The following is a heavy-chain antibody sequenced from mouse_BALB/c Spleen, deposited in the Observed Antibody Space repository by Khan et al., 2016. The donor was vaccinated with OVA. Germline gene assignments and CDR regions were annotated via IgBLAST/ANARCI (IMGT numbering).Heavy chain of an antibody. CDR2: INPSTGYT. CDR3: TRSGLNGLFAF. CDR1: GYTFTTYW. D-gene: IGHD1-3*01. J-gene: IGHJ3*01. Sequence: QVQLQQSGAELAKPGASVKMSCTASGYTFTTYWIHWIKQRPGQGLEWIGYINPSTGYTEYNQNFKDKATLNTDESSSAAYLQLSSLTSEDSAVYSGTRSGLNGLFAFWGQGTLVTVSA. V-gene: IGHV1-7*01.